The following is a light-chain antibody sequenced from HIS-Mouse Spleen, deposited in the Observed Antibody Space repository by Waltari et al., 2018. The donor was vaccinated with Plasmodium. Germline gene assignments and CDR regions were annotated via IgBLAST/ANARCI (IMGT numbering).Light chain of an antibody. CDR1: QSVSSN. V-gene: IGKV3-15*01. Sequence: EIVMTQSPATLSVSPGQRPTPSCRASQSVSSNLAWDQQKPGQAPRLLIYGASTRATGIPARFSGSGSGTEFTLTISSLQSEDFAVYYCQQYNNWSFTFGPGTKVDIK. CDR2: GAS. J-gene: IGKJ3*01. CDR3: QQYNNWSFT.